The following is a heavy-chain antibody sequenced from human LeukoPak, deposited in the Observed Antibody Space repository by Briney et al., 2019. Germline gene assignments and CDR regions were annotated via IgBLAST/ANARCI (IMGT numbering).Heavy chain of an antibody. V-gene: IGHV3-23*01. CDR3: AKESHYDTSGFYFTAFDF. J-gene: IGHJ4*02. CDR1: GISLTNYA. D-gene: IGHD3-22*01. CDR2: ISERGGST. Sequence: GGSLRLSCVVSGISLTNYAMTWVRQAPGKGLEWVSYISERGGSTSYADSVKGRFTMSRDKSKNTLYLQMNSLRAEDTAVYYCAKESHYDTSGFYFTAFDFWGQGTLVTVSS.